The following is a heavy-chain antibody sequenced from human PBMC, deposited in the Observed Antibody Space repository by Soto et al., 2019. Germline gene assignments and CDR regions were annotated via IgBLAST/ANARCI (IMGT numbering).Heavy chain of an antibody. CDR2: ISSSSSTI. Sequence: HPGGSLRLSCAASGFTFSSYSMNWVRQAPGKGLEWVSYISSSSSTIYYADSVKGRFTISRDNAKNSLYLQMNSLRDEDTAVYYCAGTFVVPAAIAFGYYYGMDVWGQGTTVTVSS. CDR3: AGTFVVPAAIAFGYYYGMDV. CDR1: GFTFSSYS. V-gene: IGHV3-48*02. J-gene: IGHJ6*02. D-gene: IGHD2-2*02.